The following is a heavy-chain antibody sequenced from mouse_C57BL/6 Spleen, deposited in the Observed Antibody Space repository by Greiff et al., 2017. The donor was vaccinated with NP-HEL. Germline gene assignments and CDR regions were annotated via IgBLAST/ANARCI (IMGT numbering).Heavy chain of an antibody. V-gene: IGHV7-3*01. CDR1: GFTFTDYY. D-gene: IGHD1-1*01. Sequence: EVKVEESGGGLVQPGGSLSLSCAASGFTFTDYYMSWVRQPPGKALEWLGFIRTKANGYTTEYSASVKGRFTISRDNSQSILYLQMNALRAEDSATYYCARSLRGYAMDYWGQGTSVTVSS. CDR3: ARSLRGYAMDY. J-gene: IGHJ4*01. CDR2: IRTKANGYTT.